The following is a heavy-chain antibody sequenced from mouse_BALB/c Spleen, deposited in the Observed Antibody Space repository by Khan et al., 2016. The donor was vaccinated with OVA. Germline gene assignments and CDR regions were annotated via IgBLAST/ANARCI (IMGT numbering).Heavy chain of an antibody. Sequence: EVQLVESGGDLVEPGGSLKLSCAASGFTFSTYGMSWVRQTPDKRLEWVATISSVGDYTYYPDNVKGRFTISRDNAKNPLYLQMSSLKSEDTAMFYCASHVTGSFAYWGQGTLVTVST. CDR3: ASHVTGSFAY. CDR2: ISSVGDYT. CDR1: GFTFSTYG. V-gene: IGHV5-6*01. D-gene: IGHD4-1*01. J-gene: IGHJ3*01.